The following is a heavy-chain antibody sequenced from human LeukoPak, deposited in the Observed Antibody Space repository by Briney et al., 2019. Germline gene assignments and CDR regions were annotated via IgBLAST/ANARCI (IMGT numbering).Heavy chain of an antibody. V-gene: IGHV4-4*07. CDR1: GVTISSYY. Sequence: SESLTLTCTASGVTISSYYWSWIRQPAGKGLEWIARIHTSGSTNYNPSLKSRVTISVDKSKNQFSLKLSSVTAADTAVYYCARDRGSSGYYGGWFDPWGQGTLVTVSS. D-gene: IGHD3-22*01. J-gene: IGHJ5*02. CDR3: ARDRGSSGYYGGWFDP. CDR2: IHTSGST.